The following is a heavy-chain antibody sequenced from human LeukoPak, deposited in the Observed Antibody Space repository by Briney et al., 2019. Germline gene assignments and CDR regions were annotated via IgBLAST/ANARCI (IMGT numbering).Heavy chain of an antibody. CDR3: AKSYYYGSGSYLDY. D-gene: IGHD3-10*01. CDR1: GFTFSSYA. CDR2: ISGSGGST. J-gene: IGHJ4*02. Sequence: GGSLILSCAASGFTFSSYALTWVRQAPGKGLEWVSVISGSGGSTYNADSVKGRFTISRDNSKNTLYLQMNSMRAEDTAVYYCAKSYYYGSGSYLDYWGQGTLVTVSS. V-gene: IGHV3-23*01.